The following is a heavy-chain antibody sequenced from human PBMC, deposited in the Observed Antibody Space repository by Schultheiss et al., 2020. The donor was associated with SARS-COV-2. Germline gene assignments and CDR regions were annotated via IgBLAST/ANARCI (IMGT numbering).Heavy chain of an antibody. CDR1: GGSFSGYY. Sequence: SQTLSLTCAVYGGSFSGYYWSWIRQPPGKGLEWIGEINHSGSTNYNPSLKSRVTISVDTSKNQFSLKLNSVTPEDTAVYYCARVGEMATIDYWGQGTLVTVSS. CDR2: INHSGST. D-gene: IGHD5-24*01. V-gene: IGHV4-34*01. CDR3: ARVGEMATIDY. J-gene: IGHJ4*02.